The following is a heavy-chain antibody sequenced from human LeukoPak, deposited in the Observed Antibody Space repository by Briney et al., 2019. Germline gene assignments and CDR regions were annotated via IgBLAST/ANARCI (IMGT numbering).Heavy chain of an antibody. CDR3: ARDSLTGYYALDY. CDR1: GGSVSSGSYY. Sequence: PSETLSLTCTVSGGSVSSGSYYWSWIRQPPGXXXXXXXYIYYSGSTNYNPSLKSRVTISVDTSKNQFSLKLSSVTAADTAVYYCARDSLTGYYALDYWGQGTLVTVSS. V-gene: IGHV4-61*01. J-gene: IGHJ4*02. CDR2: IYYSGST. D-gene: IGHD3-9*01.